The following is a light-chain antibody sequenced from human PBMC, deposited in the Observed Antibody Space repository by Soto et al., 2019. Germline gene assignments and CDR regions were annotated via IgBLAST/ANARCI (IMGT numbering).Light chain of an antibody. CDR3: GTWDSSLSAVV. CDR2: DNN. CDR1: SSNIGNNY. V-gene: IGLV1-51*01. Sequence: QSVLTQPPYVSAAPGQKVTISCSGCSSNIGNNYVSWYQQLPGTAPKLLIYDNNKRPSGIPDRFSGSKSGTSATLGITGLQTGDEADYYCGTWDSSLSAVVFGGGTKLTVL. J-gene: IGLJ2*01.